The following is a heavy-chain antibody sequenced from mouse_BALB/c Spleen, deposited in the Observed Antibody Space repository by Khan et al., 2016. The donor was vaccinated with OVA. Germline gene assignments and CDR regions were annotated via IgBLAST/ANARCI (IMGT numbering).Heavy chain of an antibody. CDR2: IWGGGST. CDR3: AKGVWSYYYTLDY. CDR1: GFSLSDYG. Sequence: QVQLKQSGPGLVAPSQNLSITCTVSGFSLSDYGVSWIRQPPGKGLEWLGVIWGGGSTYYNSALKSRLSISKDNSKSQVFLKMRSLQSDDTAMFYCAKGVWSYYYTLDYWGQGTSVTVSS. J-gene: IGHJ4*01. V-gene: IGHV2-6-5*01.